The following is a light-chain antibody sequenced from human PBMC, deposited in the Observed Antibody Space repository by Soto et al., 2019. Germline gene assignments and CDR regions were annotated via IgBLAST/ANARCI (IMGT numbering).Light chain of an antibody. Sequence: QSVLTQPPSASGAPGQRFTISCSGSSSNIGSNTVNWYQQFPGTAPRVLMYSNNQRPSGVPDRFSGSKSGTSVFLAISGLQSDDEADYYCAAWDDSLDGPVFGGGTQLTVL. CDR3: AAWDDSLDGPV. CDR2: SNN. J-gene: IGLJ3*02. CDR1: SSNIGSNT. V-gene: IGLV1-44*01.